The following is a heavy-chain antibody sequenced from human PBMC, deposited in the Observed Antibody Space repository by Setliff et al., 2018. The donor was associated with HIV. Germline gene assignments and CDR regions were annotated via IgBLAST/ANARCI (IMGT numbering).Heavy chain of an antibody. V-gene: IGHV3-21*06. CDR1: GFSYSTYW. CDR3: TPQWPVGY. Sequence: PGGSLRLSCAASGFSYSTYWMSWVRQAPGKGLEWVASISSSGRYIHYADSLLGRVTISRDNGDNSLSLQMNSLRVEDTAVYYCTPQWPVGYWGQGTPVTVSS. D-gene: IGHD6-19*01. CDR2: ISSSGRYI. J-gene: IGHJ4*02.